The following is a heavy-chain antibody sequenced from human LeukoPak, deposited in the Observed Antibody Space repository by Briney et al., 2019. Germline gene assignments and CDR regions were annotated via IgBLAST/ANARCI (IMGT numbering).Heavy chain of an antibody. D-gene: IGHD3-10*01. Sequence: GGSLRLSCAASGFTFSSYSMNWVRQAPGKGLDWVSSISSSSSYIYYADSVKGRFTISRDNAKNSLYLQMNSLRAEDTAVYYCARTRSSPNWFDPWGQGTLVTVSS. J-gene: IGHJ5*02. CDR2: ISSSSSYI. V-gene: IGHV3-21*01. CDR1: GFTFSSYS. CDR3: ARTRSSPNWFDP.